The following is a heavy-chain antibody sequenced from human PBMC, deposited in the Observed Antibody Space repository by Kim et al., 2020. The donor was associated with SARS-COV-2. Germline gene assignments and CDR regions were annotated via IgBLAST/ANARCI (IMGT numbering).Heavy chain of an antibody. J-gene: IGHJ6*02. V-gene: IGHV4-61*01. CDR3: ARHYYDSSGSLPDV. Sequence: SETLSLTCTVSGGSVSSGSYYWSWIRQPPGKGLEWIGYIYYSGSTNYNPSLKSRVTISVDTSKNQFSLKLSSVTAADTAVYYCARHYYDSSGSLPDVWGQGTTVTVSS. D-gene: IGHD3-22*01. CDR2: IYYSGST. CDR1: GGSVSSGSYY.